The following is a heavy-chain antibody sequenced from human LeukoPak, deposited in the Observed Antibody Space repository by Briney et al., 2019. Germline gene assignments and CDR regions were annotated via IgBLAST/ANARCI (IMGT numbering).Heavy chain of an antibody. CDR3: ARNGFRTYCGTGCYSDYMDV. CDR2: IYDTGST. CDR1: GASVSRES. Sequence: PSETLSLTCTVSGASVSRESWTWIRQRAGKGLEWMGYIYDTGSTTYNPSLQSRLTMSVDTSKNQFSLKLTSVTAADTAVYYCARNGFRTYCGTGCYSDYMDVWGKGATVTVSS. J-gene: IGHJ6*03. V-gene: IGHV4-4*07. D-gene: IGHD2-21*02.